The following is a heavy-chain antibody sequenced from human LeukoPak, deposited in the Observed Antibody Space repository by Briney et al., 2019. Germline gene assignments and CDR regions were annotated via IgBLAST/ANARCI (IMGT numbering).Heavy chain of an antibody. CDR2: ISWNSGSI. V-gene: IGHV3-9*01. CDR1: GFTFDDYA. CDR3: AKDRQYYYGSGSLSY. J-gene: IGHJ4*02. Sequence: SLRLSCAASGFTFDDYAMHWVRQAPGKGLEWVSGISWNSGSIGYADSVKGRFTISRDNAKNSLYLQMNSLRAEDAALYYCAKDRQYYYGSGSLSYWGQGTLVTVSS. D-gene: IGHD3-10*01.